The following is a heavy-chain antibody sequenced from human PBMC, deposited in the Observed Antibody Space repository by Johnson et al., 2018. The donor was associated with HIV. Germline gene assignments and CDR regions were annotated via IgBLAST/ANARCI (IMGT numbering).Heavy chain of an antibody. J-gene: IGHJ3*02. D-gene: IGHD3-10*01. V-gene: IGHV3-11*04. CDR3: ARDLRFNRTVQGRIIISGTFDM. Sequence: QVQLVESGGGLVKPGGSLRLSCAASGFTFSDYYMSWIRQAPGKGLEWVSYISSGGNMMYYADSVKGRFTISRDNAKNSMYLQMNSLSAEDTAVYSCARDLRFNRTVQGRIIISGTFDMWGHGTVLHVSS. CDR2: ISSGGNMM. CDR1: GFTFSDYY.